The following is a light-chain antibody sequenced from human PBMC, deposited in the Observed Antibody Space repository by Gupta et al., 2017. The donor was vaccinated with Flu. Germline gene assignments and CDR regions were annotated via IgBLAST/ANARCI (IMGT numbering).Light chain of an antibody. V-gene: IGLV1-47*01. CDR2: RSN. J-gene: IGLJ3*02. Sequence: QSVLTQPPSASGAPGQRVTISCSGRSSNIGSNYVYWYQQLPGTAPNLLIYRSNQRPSGVPDRFSASTSGTSASLAIRGLRSEDEDDYYCATWDDSHWVFGGGTKLTVL. CDR1: SSNIGSNY. CDR3: ATWDDSHWV.